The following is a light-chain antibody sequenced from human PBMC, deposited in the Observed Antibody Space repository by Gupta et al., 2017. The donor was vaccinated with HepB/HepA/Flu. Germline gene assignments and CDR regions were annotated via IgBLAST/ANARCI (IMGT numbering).Light chain of an antibody. CDR1: ESVSSN. CDR3: QHENNWPYT. J-gene: IGKJ2*01. CDR2: GAS. V-gene: IGKV3-15*01. Sequence: EVVMTQSPATLSVSPGERATLSCRASESVSSNLAWYQQRPGQAPRVLIYGASTRATGIPARFSGSGYGTEFTLTISSRQSEDFAAYYCQHENNWPYTFGRGTKMDIK.